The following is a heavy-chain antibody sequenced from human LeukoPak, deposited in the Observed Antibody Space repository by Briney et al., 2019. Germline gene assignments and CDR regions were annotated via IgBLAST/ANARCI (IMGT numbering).Heavy chain of an antibody. CDR2: MSPNSGDT. CDR1: GFTFTSYD. D-gene: IGHD7-27*01. J-gene: IGHJ4*02. CDR3: ARGPPNWGYDY. Sequence: ASVKVSCKASGFTFTSYDFNWVRQATGQRPEWMGWMSPNSGDTGYAQKFQDRVTMTRNTSISTAYMELSSLRSDDTAVYYCARGPPNWGYDYWGPGTLVTVSS. V-gene: IGHV1-8*01.